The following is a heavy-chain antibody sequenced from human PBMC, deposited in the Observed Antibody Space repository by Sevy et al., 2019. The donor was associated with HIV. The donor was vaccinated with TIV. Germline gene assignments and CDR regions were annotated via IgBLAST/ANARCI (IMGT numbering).Heavy chain of an antibody. V-gene: IGHV4-34*01. D-gene: IGHD4-17*01. J-gene: IGHJ4*02. Sequence: SETLSLTCAVYGESFSNYYWSWIRLSPGKGLESIGEIDHSGRSDYNPSLKSRVTMSVDTSKNQFSLKLTSVTAADTAVYYCARGPKPLRSDYGGDRGAGYYFDSWGQGTLVTVSS. CDR2: IDHSGRS. CDR1: GESFSNYY. CDR3: ARGPKPLRSDYGGDRGAGYYFDS.